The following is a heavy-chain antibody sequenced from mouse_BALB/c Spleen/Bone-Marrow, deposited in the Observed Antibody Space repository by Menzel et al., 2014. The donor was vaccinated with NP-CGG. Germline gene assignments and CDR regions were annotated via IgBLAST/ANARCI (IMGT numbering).Heavy chain of an antibody. CDR3: TRRDY. V-gene: IGHV1S81*02. J-gene: IGHJ2*01. CDR1: GYTFTSYY. CDR2: INPNNGNT. Sequence: LQESGAELVKPGASVKLSCKASGYTFTSYYMYWVKQRPGQGLEWIGGINPNNGNTNFSETFKSKATRTVDKSSSTAYMQLSSLTSEDSAVYYCTRRDYWGQGTTLTVSS.